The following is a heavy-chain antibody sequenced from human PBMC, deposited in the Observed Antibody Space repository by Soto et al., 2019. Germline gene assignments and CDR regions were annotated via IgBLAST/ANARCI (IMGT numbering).Heavy chain of an antibody. Sequence: SETLSLTCTVSGGSISSYYWSWIRQPPGKGLEWIGYIYYSGSTNHNPSLKSRVTISVDTSKNQFSLKLSSVTAADTAVYYCARRNYYGSGKGYYYYGMDVWGQGTTVTVSS. D-gene: IGHD3-10*01. J-gene: IGHJ6*02. CDR1: GGSISSYY. V-gene: IGHV4-59*01. CDR3: ARRNYYGSGKGYYYYGMDV. CDR2: IYYSGST.